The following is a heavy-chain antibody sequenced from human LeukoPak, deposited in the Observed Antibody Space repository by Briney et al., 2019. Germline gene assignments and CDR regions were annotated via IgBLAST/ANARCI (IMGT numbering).Heavy chain of an antibody. Sequence: GGSLRLSCTASGFTFSGHCIHWVRQPPGMGLVWVSRINERGTDSMYAESVKGRFTISRDNAKNTVYLQMNSLRAEDTAVYYCVRDETLWTLDWWGRGTLVSVSS. D-gene: IGHD1-1*01. CDR2: INERGTDS. J-gene: IGHJ4*02. CDR3: VRDETLWTLDW. CDR1: GFTFSGHC. V-gene: IGHV3-74*03.